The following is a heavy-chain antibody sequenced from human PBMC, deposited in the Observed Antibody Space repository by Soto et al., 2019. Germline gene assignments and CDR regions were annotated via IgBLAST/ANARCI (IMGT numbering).Heavy chain of an antibody. CDR1: GFTFSSYA. CDR2: ISYDGSNK. V-gene: IGHV3-30-3*01. D-gene: IGHD3-22*01. Sequence: LRLSCAASGFTFSSYAMHWVRQAPGKGLEWVAVISYDGSNKYYADSVKGRFTISRDNSKNTLYLQMNSLRAEDTAVYYCARSTYDSSGSHDAFDIWGQGTMVTVSS. J-gene: IGHJ3*02. CDR3: ARSTYDSSGSHDAFDI.